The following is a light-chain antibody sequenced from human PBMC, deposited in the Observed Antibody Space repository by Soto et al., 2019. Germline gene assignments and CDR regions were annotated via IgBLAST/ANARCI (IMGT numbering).Light chain of an antibody. CDR3: QQYGPSPRMYT. CDR2: GAS. CDR1: QSVSSSY. V-gene: IGKV3-20*01. J-gene: IGKJ2*01. Sequence: EIVLTQSPGTLSLSPGERATLSCRASQSVSSSYLAWYQQKPGQAPRLLIYGASSRATGIPDRFSGSGSGTDFTLTISRLELEDFAVDYCQQYGPSPRMYTFAQGTKLEIK.